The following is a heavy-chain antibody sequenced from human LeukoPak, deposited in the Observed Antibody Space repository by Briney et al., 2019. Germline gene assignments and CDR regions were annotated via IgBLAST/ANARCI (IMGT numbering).Heavy chain of an antibody. D-gene: IGHD6-19*01. Sequence: SETLSLTCTVSGGSISSYYWSWIRQPPGKGLEWIGYIYFSGSTNYNPSLKSRVTISVDTSKNQFSLKMSSVTAADTAVYYCAXXXXXGWYAAGYYFDYWGQGTLVTVSS. CDR1: GGSISSYY. CDR3: AXXXXXGWYAAGYYFDY. V-gene: IGHV4-59*01. CDR2: IYFSGST. J-gene: IGHJ4*02.